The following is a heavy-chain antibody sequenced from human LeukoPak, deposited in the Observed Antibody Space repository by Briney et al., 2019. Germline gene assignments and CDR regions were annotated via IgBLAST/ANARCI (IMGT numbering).Heavy chain of an antibody. Sequence: AGGSLTLLCAASGFPSSNYWMTWVRQAPGKGLEWVASIKLDGSEKYYVDSVKGRFTISRDNAKNSLFLQMNSLTAEDTAVYYCARASKVGSGRCLCYSGEGRLFTVSS. CDR1: GFPSSNYW. J-gene: IGHJ4*02. D-gene: IGHD1-26*01. CDR2: IKLDGSEK. CDR3: ARASKVGSGRCLCY. V-gene: IGHV3-7*05.